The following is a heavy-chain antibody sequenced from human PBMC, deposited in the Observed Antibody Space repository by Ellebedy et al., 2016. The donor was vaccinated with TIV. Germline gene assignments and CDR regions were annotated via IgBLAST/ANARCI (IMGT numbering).Heavy chain of an antibody. J-gene: IGHJ4*02. CDR2: ISYDGSNK. CDR1: GFTFSSYG. Sequence: GESLKISCAASGFTFSSYGMHWVRQAPGKGLEWVAVISYDGSNKYYADSVKGRFTISRDNAKNTLYLQMNSLRAEDTAVYYCAIGSRRGVPAAPFDYWGQGTLVTVSS. CDR3: AIGSRRGVPAAPFDY. D-gene: IGHD2-2*01. V-gene: IGHV3-30*03.